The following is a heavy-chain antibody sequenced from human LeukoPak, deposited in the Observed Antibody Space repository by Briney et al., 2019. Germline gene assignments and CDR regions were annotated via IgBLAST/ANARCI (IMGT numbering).Heavy chain of an antibody. Sequence: SETLSLTCSVSGDSIISYYWSWIRQPPGKGLEWIGYIYYSGSTNYNPSLKSRVTISVDTSKNQFSLKMSSVTAADTAVYYCAKGGRDTSKYYFDYWGQGTQVTVSS. J-gene: IGHJ4*02. CDR3: AKGGRDTSKYYFDY. V-gene: IGHV4-59*01. CDR1: GDSIISYY. D-gene: IGHD1-26*01. CDR2: IYYSGST.